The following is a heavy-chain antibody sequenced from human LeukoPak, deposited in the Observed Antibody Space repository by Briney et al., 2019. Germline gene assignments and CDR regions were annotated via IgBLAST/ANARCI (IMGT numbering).Heavy chain of an antibody. CDR2: ISDSGGST. Sequence: PGGSLRLSCAASGFTFSNYVMSWARQAPGTGLEWVSAISDSGGSTYYADSVKGRFTISRDNSKNTLYLQMTSLRAEDAAIYYCAKGMGLAHYYFYGMDVWGQGTTVTVSS. D-gene: IGHD6-19*01. V-gene: IGHV3-23*01. CDR1: GFTFSNYV. J-gene: IGHJ6*02. CDR3: AKGMGLAHYYFYGMDV.